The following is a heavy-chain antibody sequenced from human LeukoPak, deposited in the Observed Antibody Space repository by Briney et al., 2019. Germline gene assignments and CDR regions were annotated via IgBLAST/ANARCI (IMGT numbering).Heavy chain of an antibody. V-gene: IGHV3-53*01. CDR1: GCTFSTNY. CDR2: IYPGGCT. CDR3: ARRAPGTTAKFDY. J-gene: IGHJ4*02. D-gene: IGHD1-1*01. Sequence: PWGSLTLSCAASGCTFSTNYLTWVRQAPGKALAWLGIIYPGGCTSYTPSVKGRFTISIDKSKNTLYLQLNTVKPEDTAVYYCARRAPGTTAKFDYWGQGTMVS.